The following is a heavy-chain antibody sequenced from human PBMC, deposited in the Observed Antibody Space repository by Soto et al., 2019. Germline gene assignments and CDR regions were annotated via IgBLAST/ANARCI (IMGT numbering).Heavy chain of an antibody. V-gene: IGHV4-34*01. D-gene: IGHD6-13*01. Sequence: FETLSLTGAGCGGSFSGCYWWWIRQPPGKGLEWIGEINHSGSTNYNPSLKSRVTISVDTSKNQFSLKLSSVTAADTAVYYCARYYSSRWYGAFNGFHPWGHGNLV. J-gene: IGHJ5*02. CDR2: INHSGST. CDR1: GGSFSGCY. CDR3: ARYYSSRWYGAFNGFHP.